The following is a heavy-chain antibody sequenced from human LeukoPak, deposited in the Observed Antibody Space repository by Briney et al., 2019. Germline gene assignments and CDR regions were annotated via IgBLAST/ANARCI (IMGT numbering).Heavy chain of an antibody. CDR3: ARRRDSGSLQHFDY. CDR2: ISYDGSNK. D-gene: IGHD1-26*01. Sequence: PGGSLRLSCAASGFTFSDYGIHWVRQPPGKGLEWVAVISYDGSNKYYADSVKGRFTISRDNAKNSLYLQMNSLRAEDTAVYYCARRRDSGSLQHFDYWGQGTLVTVSS. V-gene: IGHV3-30*03. J-gene: IGHJ4*02. CDR1: GFTFSDYG.